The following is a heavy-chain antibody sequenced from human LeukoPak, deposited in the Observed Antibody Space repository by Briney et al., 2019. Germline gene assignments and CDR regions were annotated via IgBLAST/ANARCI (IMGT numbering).Heavy chain of an antibody. D-gene: IGHD6-19*01. CDR1: GFTFSNYG. CDR2: IWYDGSNK. CDR3: ARDHYSSGWYYFDN. Sequence: GGSLRLSRAASGFTFSNYGMHWVRQAPGKGLEWVAIIWYDGSNKYYADSVKGRFTISRDNSKNTLYLQMNSLRAEDTAVYYCARDHYSSGWYYFDNWGQGTLVTVSS. J-gene: IGHJ4*02. V-gene: IGHV3-33*01.